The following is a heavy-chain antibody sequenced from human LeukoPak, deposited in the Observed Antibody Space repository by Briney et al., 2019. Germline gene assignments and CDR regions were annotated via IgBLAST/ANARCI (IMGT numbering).Heavy chain of an antibody. J-gene: IGHJ4*02. CDR3: AKDRALLWFGELSYFDY. CDR1: GFTFSSYA. D-gene: IGHD3-10*01. CDR2: ISASGGST. V-gene: IGHV3-23*01. Sequence: GGSLRFSCAASGFTFSSYAMSWVRQAPGKGLEWVSAISASGGSTYYADSVKGRFTISRDNSKNTLYLQMNSLRAEDTAVYYCAKDRALLWFGELSYFDYWGQGTLVTVSS.